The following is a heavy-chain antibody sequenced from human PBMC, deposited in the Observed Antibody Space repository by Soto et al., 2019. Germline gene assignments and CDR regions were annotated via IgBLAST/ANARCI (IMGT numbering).Heavy chain of an antibody. D-gene: IGHD3-3*01. Sequence: QLHLVQSGAVVKKPGASVTVSCSASGYPVTAYYMHWVRQAPGRGLEWMGGINPATGAAKYTQTFRGRVTMTRDTATSTVFMELSGLTSEDTGVFYCARGGGVGVAGSAAFDMWGQGTLVTVSS. J-gene: IGHJ3*02. V-gene: IGHV1-2*02. CDR2: INPATGAA. CDR1: GYPVTAYY. CDR3: ARGGGVGVAGSAAFDM.